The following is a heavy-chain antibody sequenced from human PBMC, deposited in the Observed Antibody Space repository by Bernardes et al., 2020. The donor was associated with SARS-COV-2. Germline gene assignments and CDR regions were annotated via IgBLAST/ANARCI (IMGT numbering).Heavy chain of an antibody. J-gene: IGHJ5*02. Sequence: SETLSLTCTVSGGSISSYYWSWVRQPPGTGLEWIGNIYYSGGPNYNLSLKSRVTITVDTSENHFSLTLSSVTAADTAIFYFAKGGGRFTWCDPWGRGSLVTVSS. V-gene: IGHV4-59*12. CDR2: IYYSGGP. D-gene: IGHD3-16*01. CDR3: AKGGGRFTWCDP. CDR1: GGSISSYY.